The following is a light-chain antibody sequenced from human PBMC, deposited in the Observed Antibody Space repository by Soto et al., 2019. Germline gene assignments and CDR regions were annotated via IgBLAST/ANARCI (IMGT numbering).Light chain of an antibody. CDR3: KQYNSYSS. CDR2: KAS. J-gene: IGKJ1*01. Sequence: DIQMTQSPSTLAASVGDIVTINGRASQTISRWLAWFQQKPGKAPKVVIYKASSLESGVPSRFSGSGSGTEFTLTISSLQPDDFATYYCKQYNSYSSFGQGTKVDIK. CDR1: QTISRW. V-gene: IGKV1-5*03.